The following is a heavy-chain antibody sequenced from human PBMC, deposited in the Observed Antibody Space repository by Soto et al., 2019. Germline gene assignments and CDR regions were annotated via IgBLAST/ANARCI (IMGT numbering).Heavy chain of an antibody. CDR2: ISSNGVGT. J-gene: IGHJ6*03. CDR3: AHYDESPNYYYYMDV. D-gene: IGHD3-3*01. Sequence: PGGSLRLSCAASGFTLSGYAMDWVRQAPGKGLEYVSGISSNGVGTYYANSVQGRFTISRDNSKNTVYLQMGSLRAEDTAVYYCAHYDESPNYYYYMDVWGKGTTVTSP. V-gene: IGHV3-64*01. CDR1: GFTLSGYA.